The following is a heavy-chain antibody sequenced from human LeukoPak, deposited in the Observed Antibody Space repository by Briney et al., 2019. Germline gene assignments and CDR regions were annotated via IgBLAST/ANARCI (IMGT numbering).Heavy chain of an antibody. CDR1: GGSFSGYY. D-gene: IGHD6-13*01. V-gene: IGHV4-34*01. Sequence: SETLSLTCAVYGGSFSGYYWSWIRQPPGKGLEWIGEINHSGSTNYNPSLKSRVTISVVTSKNQFSLKLSSVTAADTAVYYCARIAAAAMDVWGKGTTVTVSS. J-gene: IGHJ6*03. CDR2: INHSGST. CDR3: ARIAAAAMDV.